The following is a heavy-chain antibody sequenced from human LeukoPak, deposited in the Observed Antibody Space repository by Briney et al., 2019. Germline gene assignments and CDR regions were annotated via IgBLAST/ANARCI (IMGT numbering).Heavy chain of an antibody. Sequence: GGSLRISCAASGFTFSTYSMIWVRQAPGKGLEWVSYNSSSSRSIYYADSVKGRFTISRDNAKNSLYLQMNSLRDEDTAVYYCARDTYDSSGYPDYWGQGTLVTVSS. V-gene: IGHV3-48*02. CDR2: NSSSSRSI. CDR3: ARDTYDSSGYPDY. J-gene: IGHJ4*02. CDR1: GFTFSTYS. D-gene: IGHD3-22*01.